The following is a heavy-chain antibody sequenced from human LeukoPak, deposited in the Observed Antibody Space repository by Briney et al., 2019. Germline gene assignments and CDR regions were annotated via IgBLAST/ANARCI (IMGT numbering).Heavy chain of an antibody. V-gene: IGHV4-59*01. D-gene: IGHD4-17*01. CDR2: IYYSGGT. J-gene: IGHJ3*02. CDR1: GSSIRSYY. Sequence: PSETLSLTCTVSGSSIRSYYWSWIRQPPGKGLKWIGYIYYSGGTNYNPSLKSRVTISVDTSKNQFSLKLSSVTAADTAVYYCASTYGDYAQGAFDIWGQGTMVTVSS. CDR3: ASTYGDYAQGAFDI.